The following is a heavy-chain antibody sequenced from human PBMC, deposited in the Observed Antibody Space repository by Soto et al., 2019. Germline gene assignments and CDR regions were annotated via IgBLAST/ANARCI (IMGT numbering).Heavy chain of an antibody. CDR3: ARDALFTIFGVARRLNNGFDP. V-gene: IGHV1-3*01. CDR2: INAGNGNT. J-gene: IGHJ5*02. Sequence: ASVKVSCKASGYTFTSYAMHWVRQAPGQRLEWMGWINAGNGNTKYSQKFQGRVTITRDTSASTAYMELSSLRSEDTAVYYCARDALFTIFGVARRLNNGFDPWGQGTLVTGSS. D-gene: IGHD3-3*01. CDR1: GYTFTSYA.